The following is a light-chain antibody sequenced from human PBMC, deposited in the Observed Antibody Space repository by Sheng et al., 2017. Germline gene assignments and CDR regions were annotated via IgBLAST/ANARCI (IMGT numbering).Light chain of an antibody. CDR1: SSDVGGYNY. J-gene: IGLJ3*02. Sequence: QSALTQPPSASGSPGQSVAISCTGTSSDVGGYNYVSWYQQHPGKAPKLIIYDVNQRPSGVPDRFSGSKSGNTASLTISALQADDEADYYCSSYTSSRTRTFGGGTKLTVL. CDR2: DVN. CDR3: SSYTSSRTRT. V-gene: IGLV2-8*01.